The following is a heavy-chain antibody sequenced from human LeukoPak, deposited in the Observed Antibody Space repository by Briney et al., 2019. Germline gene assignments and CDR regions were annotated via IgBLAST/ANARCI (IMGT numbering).Heavy chain of an antibody. J-gene: IGHJ4*02. CDR1: GFTFSSYE. CDR2: ISSSGSTI. V-gene: IGHV3-48*03. D-gene: IGHD3-22*01. Sequence: GGSLRLSCAASGFTFSSYEINWVRQAPGKGLEWVSYISSSGSTIYYADSVKGRFTISRDNAKNSLYLQMNSLRAEDTAVYYCARDRRDYYDSSGYLLGFDYWGQGTLVTVSS. CDR3: ARDRRDYYDSSGYLLGFDY.